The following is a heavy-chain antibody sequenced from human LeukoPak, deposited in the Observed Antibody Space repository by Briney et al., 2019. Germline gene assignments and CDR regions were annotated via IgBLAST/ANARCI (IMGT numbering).Heavy chain of an antibody. CDR2: VYYTGST. J-gene: IGHJ5*02. D-gene: IGHD3-22*01. V-gene: IGHV4-59*01. Sequence: PSETLSLTCTVSGGSISSYYWSWIRQPPGNGLEWIGYVYYTGSTNYNPSLNSRVTMSIDTSKNQFSLRLSSVTAADTAVYYCARVVGFYDSSAFDLWGQGTLVTVSS. CDR3: ARVVGFYDSSAFDL. CDR1: GGSISSYY.